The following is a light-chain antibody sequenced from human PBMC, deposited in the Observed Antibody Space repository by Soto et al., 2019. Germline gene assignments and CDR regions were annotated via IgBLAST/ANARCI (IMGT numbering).Light chain of an antibody. CDR2: KAS. CDR1: QTISSW. J-gene: IGKJ1*01. Sequence: DIQMTQSPSTLSGSVGDRVTITCRASQTISSWLAWYQQKPGKAPKLLIYKASTLKSGVQSRFSGSGSGTEFTLTIRSRQPDDFATYYCQHHNSYSEAFGQGTKGELK. V-gene: IGKV1-5*03. CDR3: QHHNSYSEA.